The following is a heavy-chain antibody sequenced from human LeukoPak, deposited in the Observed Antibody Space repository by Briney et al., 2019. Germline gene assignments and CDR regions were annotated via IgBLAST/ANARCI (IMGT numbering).Heavy chain of an antibody. Sequence: PGGSLRLSGAASGFSFSNYDMNWVRQAPGKGLEWVSYISSSGSTIYYADSVKGRFTISRDNSKNTLYLQMNSLRAEDTAVYYCAKDSRRYYGSGRSVLSYYYYYYMDVWGKGTTVTISS. D-gene: IGHD3-10*01. CDR3: AKDSRRYYGSGRSVLSYYYYYYMDV. J-gene: IGHJ6*03. V-gene: IGHV3-48*01. CDR2: ISSSGSTI. CDR1: GFSFSNYD.